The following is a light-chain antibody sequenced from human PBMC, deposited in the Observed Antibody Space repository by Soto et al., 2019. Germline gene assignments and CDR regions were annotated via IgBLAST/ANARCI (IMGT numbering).Light chain of an antibody. CDR1: SSDIGGYDH. CDR2: EVT. Sequence: QSALTQPPCASGSPGQSVTISCTGTSSDIGGYDHVSWYRQDPGKAPKVMIYEVTKRPSGVPDRFSGSKSGNTASLTISGLQAEDEAYYYCSSYTTSTSFILFGGGTQLTVL. V-gene: IGLV2-8*01. CDR3: SSYTTSTSFIL. J-gene: IGLJ2*01.